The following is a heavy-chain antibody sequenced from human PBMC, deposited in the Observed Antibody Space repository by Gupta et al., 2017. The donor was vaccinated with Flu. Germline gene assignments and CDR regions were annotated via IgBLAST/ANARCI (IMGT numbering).Heavy chain of an antibody. CDR2: IWDDGNNQ. J-gene: IGHJ4*02. CDR3: VRGAGGSGSYAPYYLDD. D-gene: IGHD3-10*01. Sequence: QFQLVESGGGVVPPGGSLSLSCAASGFTFSDFGMHWVRQAPGKGLEWVAVIWDDGNNQYYGEAVRGRCTISRDNSKNTLYWKMNSLRAEDTAGDYGVRGAGGSGSYAPYYLDDGGQGGLVTVSS. CDR1: GFTFSDFG. V-gene: IGHV3-33*08.